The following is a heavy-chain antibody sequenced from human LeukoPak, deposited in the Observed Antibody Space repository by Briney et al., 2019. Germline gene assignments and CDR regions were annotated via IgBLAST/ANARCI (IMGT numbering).Heavy chain of an antibody. CDR2: IYSCGST. J-gene: IGHJ6*02. Sequence: KTGGSLRLSCAASGFTVSSNYMSWVRQAPGKGLEWVSVIYSCGSTYYADSVKGRFTISRDNSKNTLYLQMNSLRAENTAAYYCARGLWRWAMDVWGQGTTVTVSS. V-gene: IGHV3-66*03. D-gene: IGHD3-16*01. CDR3: ARGLWRWAMDV. CDR1: GFTVSSNY.